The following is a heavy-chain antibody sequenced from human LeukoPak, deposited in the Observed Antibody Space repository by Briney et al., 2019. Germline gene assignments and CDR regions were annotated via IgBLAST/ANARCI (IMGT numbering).Heavy chain of an antibody. CDR1: GFPFSSYS. D-gene: IGHD6-13*01. CDR2: ISSGSTSYI. CDR3: ARVKGLAAAGNDY. J-gene: IGHJ4*02. V-gene: IGHV3-21*01. Sequence: GGSLRLSCAASGFPFSSYSMNWVRQAPGKGLEWVSSISSGSTSYIYYADSVKGRFTISRDNAKNSLYLQLNSLRAEDTAVYYCARVKGLAAAGNDYWGQGTLVTVSS.